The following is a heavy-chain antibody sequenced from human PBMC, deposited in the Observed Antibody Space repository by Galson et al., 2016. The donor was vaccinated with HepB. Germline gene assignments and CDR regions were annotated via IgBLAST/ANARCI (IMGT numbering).Heavy chain of an antibody. D-gene: IGHD3-22*01. CDR1: GFTFSRYG. Sequence: SLRLSCAVSGFTFSRYGMYWVRQAPAKGLEWVALISYDGSNKYYADSVKGRFTISRANSKNTLYLQMNSLRAGDTAVYYCAKEGCYYDSSCGGFDYWGQGTLVTVSS. CDR2: ISYDGSNK. CDR3: AKEGCYYDSSCGGFDY. J-gene: IGHJ4*02. V-gene: IGHV3-30*18.